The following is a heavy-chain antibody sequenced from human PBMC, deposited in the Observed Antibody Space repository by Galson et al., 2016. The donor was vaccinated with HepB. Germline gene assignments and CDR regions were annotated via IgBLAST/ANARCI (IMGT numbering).Heavy chain of an antibody. CDR2: LRGSVGRT. D-gene: IGHD5-12*01. Sequence: SLRLSCAASGFIFSSYAMSWVRPAPGKGLEWVSGLRGSVGRTSYADSVKGRFTTSRDNSTNTLYLQRNSLRAEDTAVYYCAKDWGVATTTHFDYWGQGILVIVSS. CDR1: GFIFSSYA. V-gene: IGHV3-23*01. CDR3: AKDWGVATTTHFDY. J-gene: IGHJ4*02.